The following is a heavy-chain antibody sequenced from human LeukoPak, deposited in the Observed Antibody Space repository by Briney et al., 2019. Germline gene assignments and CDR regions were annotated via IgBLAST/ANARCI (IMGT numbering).Heavy chain of an antibody. CDR2: IGGSNGIT. CDR3: ARNENSGWGYFDY. V-gene: IGHV3-23*01. J-gene: IGHJ4*02. Sequence: GGSLRLSCAASRFTFNSYAMSWVRQAPGKGLEWVSVIGGSNGITFYVGSVKGRFTISRDNSKGTLYLQMNSLRAEDTAVYYCARNENSGWGYFDYWGQGTLVTVSS. D-gene: IGHD5-12*01. CDR1: RFTFNSYA.